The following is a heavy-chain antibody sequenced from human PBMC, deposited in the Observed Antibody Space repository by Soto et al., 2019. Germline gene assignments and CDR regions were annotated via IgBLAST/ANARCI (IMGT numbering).Heavy chain of an antibody. CDR1: GVPLSGNY. CDR2: INHGGST. Sequence: QVQLQQWSAGLLKPSETLSLTCVVYGVPLSGNYWSWVRQFPGEGLEWIGQINHGGSTNYNPSLESRVTMSVDTSEKSLSLKLNSVTAADTAVYYCARRPDGSDIRGQGTMVIVSS. D-gene: IGHD6-6*01. V-gene: IGHV4-34*01. CDR3: ARRPDGSDI. J-gene: IGHJ3*02.